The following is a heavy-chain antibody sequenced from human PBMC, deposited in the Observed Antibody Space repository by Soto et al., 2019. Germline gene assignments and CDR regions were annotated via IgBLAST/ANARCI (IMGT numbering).Heavy chain of an antibody. CDR1: GFSLSTSGLG. V-gene: IGHV2-5*02. CDR2: IYWDDSK. Sequence: QITLKESGPTLVRPTQTLTLTCAFSGFSLSTSGLGVGWIRQPPGKALEWLAVIYWDDSKHYSPSLRSRLTITTDPSKNQVVLTMTNMDPMDTGTYFCAHKGPEDWPLDYWGQGPLVTVSS. J-gene: IGHJ4*02. D-gene: IGHD3-9*01. CDR3: AHKGPEDWPLDY.